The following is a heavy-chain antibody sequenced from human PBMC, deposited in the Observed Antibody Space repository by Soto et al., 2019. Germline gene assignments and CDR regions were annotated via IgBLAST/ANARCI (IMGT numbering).Heavy chain of an antibody. J-gene: IGHJ4*02. Sequence: GGSLRLSCAASGFNFTNAWMKWVRQFPGKGLEWVGRIKRKSEGGVTDYGAPVRGRFTISRDDSKSMLFLHMSSLKTEDTALYYCTINPRGNLGGRSVDFDYRVQGARVTFT. CDR2: IKRKSEGGVT. D-gene: IGHD3-16*01. V-gene: IGHV3-15*01. CDR3: TINPRGNLGGRSVDFDY. CDR1: GFNFTNAW.